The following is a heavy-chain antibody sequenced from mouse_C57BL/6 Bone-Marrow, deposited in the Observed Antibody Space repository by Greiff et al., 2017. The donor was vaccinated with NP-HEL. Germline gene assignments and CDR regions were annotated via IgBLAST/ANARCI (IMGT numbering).Heavy chain of an antibody. CDR2: INPSSGYT. D-gene: IGHD2-4*01. J-gene: IGHJ4*01. CDR3: ARERLRPSYYAMDY. CDR1: GYTFTSYW. V-gene: IGHV1-7*01. Sequence: VQLQQPGAELAKPGASVKLSCKASGYTFTSYWMHWVKQRPGQGLEWIGYINPSSGYTKYNQKFKDKATLTADKSSSTAYMQLSSLTYEDSAVHYCARERLRPSYYAMDYWGQGTSVTVSS.